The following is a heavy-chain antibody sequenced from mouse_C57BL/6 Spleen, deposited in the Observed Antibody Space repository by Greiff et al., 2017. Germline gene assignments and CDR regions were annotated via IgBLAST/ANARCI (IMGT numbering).Heavy chain of an antibody. Sequence: QVQLQQPGAELVRPGSSVKLSCKASGYTFTSYWMDWVKQRPGQGLEWIGNIYPSDSETHYNQKFKDKATLTVDKSSSTAYMQLSSLTSEDSAVYYCARLIYYVSYWGQGTLVTVSA. D-gene: IGHD2-1*01. CDR1: GYTFTSYW. CDR2: IYPSDSET. V-gene: IGHV1-61*01. CDR3: ARLIYYVSY. J-gene: IGHJ3*01.